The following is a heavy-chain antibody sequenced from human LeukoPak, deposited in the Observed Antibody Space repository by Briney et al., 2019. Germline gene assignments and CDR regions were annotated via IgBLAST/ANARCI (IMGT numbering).Heavy chain of an antibody. Sequence: SESLSLTCTVSGGSISSSFSYWGWIRQPPGKGLQWVGSIYYSGNTYYNPSLNSRVTISVDTSKNQISLRLSSVTAADTAVYYCARDYDSNRVGFDYWGQGTLVTVSS. J-gene: IGHJ4*02. CDR2: IYYSGNT. CDR1: GGSISSSFSY. V-gene: IGHV4-39*07. D-gene: IGHD3-22*01. CDR3: ARDYDSNRVGFDY.